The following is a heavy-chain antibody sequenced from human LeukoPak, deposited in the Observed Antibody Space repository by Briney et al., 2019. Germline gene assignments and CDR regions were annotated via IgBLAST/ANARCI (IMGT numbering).Heavy chain of an antibody. CDR1: GFTFSSYG. J-gene: IGHJ4*02. CDR2: IRYDGSNK. V-gene: IGHV3-30*02. Sequence: GGSLRLSCAASGFTFSSYGMHWVRQAPGKGLEWAAFIRYDGSNKYYADSVKGRFTISRDNSKNTLYLQMNSLRAEDTAVYYCAKELGYCSSTSCHYWGQGTLVTVSS. D-gene: IGHD2-2*01. CDR3: AKELGYCSSTSCHY.